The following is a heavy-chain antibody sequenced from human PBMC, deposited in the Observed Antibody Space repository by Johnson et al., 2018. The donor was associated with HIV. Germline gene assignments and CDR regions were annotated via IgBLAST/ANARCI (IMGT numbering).Heavy chain of an antibody. J-gene: IGHJ3*02. Sequence: VQLVESGGGLVQPGRSLRLSCAASGFTFDDYAMHWVRQAPGKGLEWVSGINWNSGTIGYVDSVKGRFTISRENAKNSLYLQMNSLRAEDTAVYYCARAGGGIAAAGTRAFDIWGQGTMVTVSS. CDR2: INWNSGTI. V-gene: IGHV3-9*01. D-gene: IGHD6-13*01. CDR3: ARAGGGIAAAGTRAFDI. CDR1: GFTFDDYA.